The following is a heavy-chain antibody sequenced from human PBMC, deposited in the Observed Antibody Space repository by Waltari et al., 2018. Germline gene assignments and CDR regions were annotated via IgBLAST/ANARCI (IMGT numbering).Heavy chain of an antibody. CDR3: ASTSPTYDYFDY. Sequence: QVQLQESGPGLVKPSETLSLTCTVSGDSVSSTNYSWTWIRQPPGRGLEWIGYTYDSGSTNYNPSLESRVTMSVDTSKRQFSLRLSSVTAADTAVYYCASTSPTYDYFDYWGQGILVTVSS. CDR1: GDSVSSTNYS. D-gene: IGHD1-26*01. CDR2: TYDSGST. J-gene: IGHJ4*02. V-gene: IGHV4-61*01.